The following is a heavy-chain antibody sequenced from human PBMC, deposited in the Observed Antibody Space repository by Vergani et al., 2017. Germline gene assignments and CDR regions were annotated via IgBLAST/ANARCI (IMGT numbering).Heavy chain of an antibody. CDR2: IIPILGIA. D-gene: IGHD4-17*01. CDR3: ARQTTVPTGGGFDI. CDR1: GGTFSSYA. Sequence: QVQLVQSGAEVKKPGSSVKVSCKASGGTFSSYAISWVRQAPGQGLEWMGRIIPILGIANYAQKFQGRVTITADKSTSTAYMELSSLRSEDTAVYYCARQTTVPTGGGFDIWGQGTMVTVSS. J-gene: IGHJ3*02. V-gene: IGHV1-69*04.